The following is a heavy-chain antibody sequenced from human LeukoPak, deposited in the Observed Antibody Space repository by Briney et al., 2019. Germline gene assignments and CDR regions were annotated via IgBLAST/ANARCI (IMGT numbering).Heavy chain of an antibody. V-gene: IGHV4-4*07. CDR1: GGSISSYY. CDR2: IYTSGST. Sequence: PSETLSLTCTVSGGSISSYYWSWIRQPAGKGLEWIGRIYTSGSTNYNPSLKSRVTMSVDTSKNQFSLKRSSVTAADTAVYYCARLAYSSSSFHYYYGMAVWGQGTTVTVSS. J-gene: IGHJ6*02. CDR3: ARLAYSSSSFHYYYGMAV. D-gene: IGHD6-6*01.